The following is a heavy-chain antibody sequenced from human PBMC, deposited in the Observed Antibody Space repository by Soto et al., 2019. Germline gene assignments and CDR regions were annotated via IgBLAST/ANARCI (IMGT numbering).Heavy chain of an antibody. CDR3: ARDQTLAPRPHDAFDI. CDR1: GYTFTSYY. Sequence: QVQLVQSGAEVKKPGASVKVSCKASGYTFTSYYMHWVRQAPGQGLEWMGIINPSGGSTSYAQKFPGRVTMTRDTSTSTVYMELSSLSSEDTAVYYCARDQTLAPRPHDAFDIWGQGTMVTVSS. CDR2: INPSGGST. V-gene: IGHV1-46*01. J-gene: IGHJ3*02.